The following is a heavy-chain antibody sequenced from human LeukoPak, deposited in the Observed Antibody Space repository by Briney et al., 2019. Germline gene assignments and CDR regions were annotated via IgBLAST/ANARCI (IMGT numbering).Heavy chain of an antibody. CDR1: GDSISDFY. Sequence: PSETLSLTCTVSGDSISDFYWSWIRQPAEKGLEWIGRVYSSGSTNYNPSLKSRASMSVDTSKSQYSLRLISVTAADTAVYYCARAGFGSGWHYFDYWGRGILVSVSS. D-gene: IGHD6-19*01. V-gene: IGHV4-4*07. J-gene: IGHJ4*01. CDR3: ARAGFGSGWHYFDY. CDR2: VYSSGST.